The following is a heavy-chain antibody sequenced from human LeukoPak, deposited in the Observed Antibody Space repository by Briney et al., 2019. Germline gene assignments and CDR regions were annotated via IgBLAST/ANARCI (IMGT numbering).Heavy chain of an antibody. CDR2: ISGSGGST. J-gene: IGHJ1*01. CDR3: AKDLYPHGRAEYFQH. Sequence: GGSLRLSCAASGFTFSSYAMSWVRQAPGKGLEWVSAISGSGGSTYYADSVKGRFTISRDNSKNTLFLHMNTLRADDMAVYYCAKDLYPHGRAEYFQHWGQGTPVTVSS. CDR1: GFTFSSYA. D-gene: IGHD2-2*02. V-gene: IGHV3-23*01.